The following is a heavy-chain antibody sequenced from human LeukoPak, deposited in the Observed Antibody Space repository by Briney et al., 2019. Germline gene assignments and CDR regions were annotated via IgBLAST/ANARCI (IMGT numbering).Heavy chain of an antibody. J-gene: IGHJ4*02. CDR1: GGTFSSYA. CDR3: ARTSGGIFGVVTIPEGDYFDY. D-gene: IGHD3-3*01. Sequence: ASVKVSCKASGGTFSSYAISWVRQAPGQGLEWMGIINPSGGSTSYAQKFQGRVTMTRDTSTSTVYMELSSLRSEDTAVYYCARTSGGIFGVVTIPEGDYFDYWGQGTLVTVSS. CDR2: INPSGGST. V-gene: IGHV1-46*01.